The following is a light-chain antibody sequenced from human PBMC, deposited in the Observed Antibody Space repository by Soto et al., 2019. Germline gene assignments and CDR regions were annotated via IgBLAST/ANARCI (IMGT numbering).Light chain of an antibody. CDR2: GAS. J-gene: IGKJ2*01. CDR1: QPIANW. CDR3: QQASNPPYT. V-gene: IGKV1-12*01. Sequence: DIQMTQSPSSLSVSVGERVTITCRASQPIANWLAWYQQRPGHAPELLIHGASTLHSGVPPRFSGTGYGTDFTLTITSMQHEDLATYFCQQASNPPYTFGQGTKLEI.